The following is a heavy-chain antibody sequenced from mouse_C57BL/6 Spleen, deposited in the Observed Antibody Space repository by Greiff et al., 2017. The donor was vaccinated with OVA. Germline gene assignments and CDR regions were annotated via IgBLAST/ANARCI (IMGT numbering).Heavy chain of an antibody. CDR2: IRNKANGYTK. CDR1: GFTFTDYY. J-gene: IGHJ1*03. Sequence: EVMLVESGGGLVQPGGSLSLSCAASGFTFTDYYMSWVRQPPGKALEWLGFIRNKANGYTKEYSASVKGRFTISRDNSQSILYLQMNALRAEDSATYYCASGYWYLDVWGTGTTVTVSS. V-gene: IGHV7-3*01. CDR3: ASGYWYLDV.